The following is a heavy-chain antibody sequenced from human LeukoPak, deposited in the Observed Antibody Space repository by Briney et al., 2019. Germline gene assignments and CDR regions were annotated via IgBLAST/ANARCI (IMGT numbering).Heavy chain of an antibody. D-gene: IGHD5-12*01. Sequence: PSETLSLTCAVSGGSISSSNWWSWVRQPPGKGLEWIGEIYHSGSTNYNPSLKSRVTMSVDKSKKQYSLKLSSVTAADTAVYYCARDPGGYSGYGRGYYFDFWGQGTLVTVSS. CDR1: GGSISSSNW. V-gene: IGHV4-4*02. CDR2: IYHSGST. CDR3: ARDPGGYSGYGRGYYFDF. J-gene: IGHJ4*02.